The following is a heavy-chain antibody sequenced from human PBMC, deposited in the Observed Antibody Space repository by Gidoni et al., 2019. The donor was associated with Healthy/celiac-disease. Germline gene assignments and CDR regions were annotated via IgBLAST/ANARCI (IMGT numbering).Heavy chain of an antibody. V-gene: IGHV4-39*01. CDR1: GGPISSSSYY. J-gene: IGHJ4*02. CDR3: ASHRIAAAGLDY. Sequence: QLQLQESGPGLVKPSETLSLPCTVSGGPISSSSYYWGWIRQPPGKGLEWIGSIYYSGRPYYNPSLKSRVTISVDTSKNQFSLKLSSVTAADTAVYYCASHRIAAAGLDYWGQGTLVTVSS. CDR2: IYYSGRP. D-gene: IGHD6-13*01.